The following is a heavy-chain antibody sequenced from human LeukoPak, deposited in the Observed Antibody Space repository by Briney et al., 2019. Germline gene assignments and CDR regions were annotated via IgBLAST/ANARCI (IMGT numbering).Heavy chain of an antibody. J-gene: IGHJ3*02. CDR1: GFTVSSNY. Sequence: PGGSLRLSCAASGFTVSSNYMSWVRQAPGKGLEWVSVIYSGGSTYYADSVKGRFTISRDNSKNTLYLQMNSLRAEDTAVYYCARGRDIVATLAFDIWGQGTMVTVSS. CDR3: ARGRDIVATLAFDI. V-gene: IGHV3-53*01. CDR2: IYSGGST. D-gene: IGHD5-12*01.